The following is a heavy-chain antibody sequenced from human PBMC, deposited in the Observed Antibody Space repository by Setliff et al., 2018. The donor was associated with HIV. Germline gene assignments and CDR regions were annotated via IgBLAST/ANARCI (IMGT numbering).Heavy chain of an antibody. CDR3: AKRTFGSGRLDP. Sequence: SEILSLTCSVSGDSISSGSYYWSWIRLPAGKGLEWIGQIHTTGSTNYNPSLKSRVTISMDTSKNQFSLNLNSVTATDTAVYYCAKRTFGSGRLDPWGQGTLVTVSS. D-gene: IGHD3-16*01. CDR1: GDSISSGSYY. J-gene: IGHJ5*02. V-gene: IGHV4-61*09. CDR2: IHTTGST.